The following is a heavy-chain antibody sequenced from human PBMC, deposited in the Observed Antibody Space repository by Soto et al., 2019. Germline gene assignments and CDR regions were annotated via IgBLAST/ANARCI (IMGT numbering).Heavy chain of an antibody. J-gene: IGHJ6*02. CDR2: IYHSGRT. CDR3: TRGNYYYGMDV. Sequence: TLSLTCAVSGSSIASGRYAWSWIRQPPGKGLEWIGYIYHSGRTYCNPSLKSRVTILFDRAKNRFSLKVTSVTAADMAVYYCTRGNYYYGMDVWGQGTAVTVSS. V-gene: IGHV4-30-2*01. CDR1: GSSIASGRYA.